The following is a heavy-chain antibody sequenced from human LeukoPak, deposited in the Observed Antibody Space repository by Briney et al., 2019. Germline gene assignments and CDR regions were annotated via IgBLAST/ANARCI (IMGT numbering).Heavy chain of an antibody. V-gene: IGHV3-43*02. CDR2: ISGDGGSR. Sequence: GGSLRLSCAVSGFTFDDYSMHWVRQAPGKGLQWVSLISGDGGSRYYAGSVKGRFTVSRDKNKNSLYLQMDRPRPEDTAFYYCAKGADPLTWRMTTVAGTRFDFWGQGTLVTVSS. J-gene: IGHJ4*02. CDR1: GFTFDDYS. D-gene: IGHD6-19*01. CDR3: AKGADPLTWRMTTVAGTRFDF.